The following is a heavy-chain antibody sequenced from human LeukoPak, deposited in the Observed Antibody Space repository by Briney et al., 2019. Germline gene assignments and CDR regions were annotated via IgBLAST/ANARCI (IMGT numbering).Heavy chain of an antibody. CDR2: ISYDGSDK. CDR1: GFIFSRYA. V-gene: IGHV3-30*18. Sequence: PGRSLRLSCAASGFIFSRYALHWVRQAPGKGLEWVAIISYDGSDKYYADSVKGRFTISRDNSKNTLYLQMNSLRAEDAAVYYCAKDSSIAAADYYFDYWGQGTLVTVSS. J-gene: IGHJ4*02. D-gene: IGHD6-13*01. CDR3: AKDSSIAAADYYFDY.